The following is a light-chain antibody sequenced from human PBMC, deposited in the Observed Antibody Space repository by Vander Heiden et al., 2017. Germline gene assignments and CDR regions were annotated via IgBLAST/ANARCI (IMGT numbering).Light chain of an antibody. CDR3: QSYDDGLSTYV. CDR1: RSNIGAGFD. V-gene: IGLV1-40*01. J-gene: IGLJ1*01. CDR2: GAT. Sequence: QSVLTQPPPVSGAPWQRITISCTGNRSNIGAGFDLHWYQQPPGAAPKLLIYGATNRPSGVPDRFSGSKSGASASLAITGLQADDEADYYCQSYDDGLSTYVFGSGTKVTVL.